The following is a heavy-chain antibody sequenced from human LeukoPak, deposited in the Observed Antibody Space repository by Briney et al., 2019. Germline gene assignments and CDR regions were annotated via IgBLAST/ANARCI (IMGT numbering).Heavy chain of an antibody. CDR2: VSAYNGNT. CDR1: GYTFTSYG. V-gene: IGHV1-18*01. D-gene: IGHD5-12*01. J-gene: IGHJ4*02. CDR3: ARDWLDSGYGWLEYFDY. Sequence: ASVKVSCKASGYTFTSYGISWVRQAPGQGLEWMGWVSAYNGNTNYAQKLQGRVTMTTDTSTSTAYMELRSLRSDDTAVYYCARDWLDSGYGWLEYFDYWGQGTLVTVSS.